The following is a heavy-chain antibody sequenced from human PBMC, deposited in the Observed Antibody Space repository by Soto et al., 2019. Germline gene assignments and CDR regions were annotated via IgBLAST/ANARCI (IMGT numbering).Heavy chain of an antibody. CDR1: GYTFTSYG. Sequence: GASVKVSCKASGYTFTSYGISWVRQAPGQGLEWMGWISAYNGNTNYAQKLQGRVTMTTDTSTSTAYMELRSLRSDDTAVYYCAGVGAPLYYYDSSGYYPFDYWGQGTLVTVSS. J-gene: IGHJ4*02. CDR3: AGVGAPLYYYDSSGYYPFDY. D-gene: IGHD3-22*01. CDR2: ISAYNGNT. V-gene: IGHV1-18*04.